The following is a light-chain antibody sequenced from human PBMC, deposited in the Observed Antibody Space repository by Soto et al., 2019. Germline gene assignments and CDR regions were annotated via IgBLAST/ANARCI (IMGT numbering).Light chain of an antibody. CDR2: AAS. CDR1: HSCSSCF. Sequence: EIVLTQSAGTLALSPGERATLXCRASHSCSSCFRAWYQQRPGKAPRLLXXAASNTAPGIQERLSGSGSGKDFTLTISRLEPEEFAVYYCKQRSNWPPITFGGGTKVDIK. V-gene: IGKV3D-20*02. J-gene: IGKJ4*01. CDR3: KQRSNWPPIT.